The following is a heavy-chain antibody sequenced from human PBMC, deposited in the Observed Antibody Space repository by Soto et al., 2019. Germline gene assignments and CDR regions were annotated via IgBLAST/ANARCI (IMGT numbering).Heavy chain of an antibody. CDR3: ARAGCDGGSCYTLVGLRYGMDV. CDR2: ISYDGSNK. V-gene: IGHV3-30-3*01. J-gene: IGHJ6*02. Sequence: QVQLVESGGGVVQPGRSLRLSCAASGFTFSSYAMHWVRQAPGKGLEWVAVISYDGSNKYYAGSVKGRFTISRDNSKNTLYLQRNSLRAEGTAVYYCARAGCDGGSCYTLVGLRYGMDVWGQGTTVTVSS. D-gene: IGHD2-15*01. CDR1: GFTFSSYA.